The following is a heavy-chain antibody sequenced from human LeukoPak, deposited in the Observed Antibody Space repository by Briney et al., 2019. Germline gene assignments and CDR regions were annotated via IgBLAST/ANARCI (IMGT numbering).Heavy chain of an antibody. Sequence: ASVKVSCKASGYTFTSYDINWVRQATGQGLEWMGGMNPNSGNTGYAQKFQGRVTMTRNTSISTAYMELSSLRSEDTAVYYCARGNPRNVNSYGSWGQGTLVTVSS. CDR1: GYTFTSYD. CDR3: ARGNPRNVNSYGS. D-gene: IGHD5-18*01. V-gene: IGHV1-8*01. J-gene: IGHJ5*02. CDR2: MNPNSGNT.